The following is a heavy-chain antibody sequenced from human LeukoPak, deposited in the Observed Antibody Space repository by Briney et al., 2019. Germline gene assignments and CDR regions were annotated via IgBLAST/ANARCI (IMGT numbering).Heavy chain of an antibody. CDR2: ISAYNLNT. Sequence: ASVKVSCKASGYTFTGYYIHWVRQAPGQGLEWMGWISAYNLNTNYAQKFQGRVTMTTDTSTSTAYMELRSLRSDDTAVYYCARDMYYYSRTGFDPWGQGTLVTVSS. CDR1: GYTFTGYY. CDR3: ARDMYYYSRTGFDP. D-gene: IGHD3-10*01. V-gene: IGHV1-18*04. J-gene: IGHJ5*02.